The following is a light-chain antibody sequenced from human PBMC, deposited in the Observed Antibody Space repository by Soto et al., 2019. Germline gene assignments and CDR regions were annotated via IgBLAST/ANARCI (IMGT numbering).Light chain of an antibody. CDR3: QHYNSYSEA. V-gene: IGKV1-6*01. Sequence: AIQMTQSPSSLSASVGDRVTTTCRASQGIRNDLGWYQQKPGKAPKLLIYAASSLQSGVPSRFSGSGSGTDFTLTISSLQPEDFATYYCQHYNSYSEAFGQGTKVDIK. CDR1: QGIRND. J-gene: IGKJ1*01. CDR2: AAS.